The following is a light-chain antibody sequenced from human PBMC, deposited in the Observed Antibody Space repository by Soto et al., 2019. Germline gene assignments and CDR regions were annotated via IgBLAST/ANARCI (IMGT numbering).Light chain of an antibody. V-gene: IGLV2-14*01. CDR3: SSYTSSSTPWV. CDR1: SSDVGGYNY. Sequence: QSALTQPASVSGSPGQSITISCTGTSSDVGGYNYVSWYQQHPGKAPKLMIYEVSNRPPGVSNRFSGSKSGNTASLTISGLQAEHEADYYCSSYTSSSTPWVFGGGTKLTVL. J-gene: IGLJ3*02. CDR2: EVS.